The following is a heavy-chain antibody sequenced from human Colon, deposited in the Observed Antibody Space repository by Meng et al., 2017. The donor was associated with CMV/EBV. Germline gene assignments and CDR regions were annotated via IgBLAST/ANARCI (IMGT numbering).Heavy chain of an antibody. CDR1: GFRFSDHW. CDR3: TRGGLADFDY. D-gene: IGHD3-16*01. CDR2: IYAADSDT. V-gene: IGHV5-51*01. J-gene: IGHJ4*02. Sequence: GESLKISCKGSGFRFSDHWIAWVRQTPGKGLEWMGIIYAADSDTRYSPSFQGQVTISADKSTNTAYLQWSNLKASDTAMYYCTRGGLADFDYWGQGTLVTVSS.